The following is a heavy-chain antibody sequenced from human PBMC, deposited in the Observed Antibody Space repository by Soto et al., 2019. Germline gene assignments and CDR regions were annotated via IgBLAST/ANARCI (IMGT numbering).Heavy chain of an antibody. CDR3: ATTQKRVVPAAAYYYYGMDV. CDR1: GCSFTSYW. J-gene: IGHJ6*02. CDR2: IDPSDSYT. Sequence: PGESLKISCKGSGCSFTSYWISWVRQMPGKGLEWMGRIDPSDSYTNYSPSFQGHVTISADKSISTAYLQRSSLKASDTAMYYCATTQKRVVPAAAYYYYGMDVWGQGTTVTVSS. D-gene: IGHD2-2*01. V-gene: IGHV5-10-1*01.